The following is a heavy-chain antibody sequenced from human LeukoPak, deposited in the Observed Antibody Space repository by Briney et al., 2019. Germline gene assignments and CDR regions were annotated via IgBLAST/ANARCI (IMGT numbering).Heavy chain of an antibody. V-gene: IGHV1-69*05. J-gene: IGHJ4*02. Sequence: SVKVSCKASGGTFSSYAISWVRQAPGQGLEWMGGIIPIFGTANYAQKFQGRVTITTDESTSTAYMELSSLRSEDTAVYYCARGWSRIVVPFDYWGQGTLVTVSS. CDR2: IIPIFGTA. CDR1: GGTFSSYA. CDR3: ARGWSRIVVPFDY. D-gene: IGHD1-26*01.